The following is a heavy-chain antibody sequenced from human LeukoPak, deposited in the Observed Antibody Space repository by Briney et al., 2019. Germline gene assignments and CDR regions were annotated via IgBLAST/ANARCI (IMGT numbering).Heavy chain of an antibody. CDR3: ARKELYSGTYFFDY. J-gene: IGHJ4*02. V-gene: IGHV4-59*08. CDR2: IYHSGST. CDR1: GVSISTYA. D-gene: IGHD1-26*01. Sequence: SETLSLTCSVSGVSISTYAWSWIRQPPGKGLEWIGGIYHSGSTYYNPSLKSRVTISVDTSKNQFSLKLSSVNAADTAVYYCARKELYSGTYFFDYWGQGTLVTVAS.